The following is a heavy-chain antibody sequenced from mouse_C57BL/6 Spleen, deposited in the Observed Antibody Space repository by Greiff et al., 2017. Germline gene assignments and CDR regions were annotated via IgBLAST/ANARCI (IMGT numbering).Heavy chain of an antibody. CDR3: ERDDYDGMGFAY. CDR2: IHPNSGST. D-gene: IGHD2-4*01. Sequence: QVQLQQPGAELVKPGASVKLSCKASGYTFTSYWMHWVKQRPGQGLEWIGMIHPNSGSTNYNEKFKSKATLTVDKSSSTAYMQHSSLTSEDSAVXYCERDDYDGMGFAYWGQGTLVTVSA. J-gene: IGHJ3*01. CDR1: GYTFTSYW. V-gene: IGHV1-64*01.